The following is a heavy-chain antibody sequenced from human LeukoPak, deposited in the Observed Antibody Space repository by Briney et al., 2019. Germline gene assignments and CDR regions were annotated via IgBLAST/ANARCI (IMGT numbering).Heavy chain of an antibody. CDR2: IYNSGRT. Sequence: SETLSLTCTVSGGSVSTSHYYWGWIRQPPGKGLEWIGYIYNSGRTYYNPSLKSRVTISVDTSKNEFSLKLSSVTAADTAVYYCARSWAPGYCSSATCYNFDYWGQGTLVTVSS. J-gene: IGHJ4*02. D-gene: IGHD2-2*02. CDR1: GGSVSTSHYY. V-gene: IGHV4-39*01. CDR3: ARSWAPGYCSSATCYNFDY.